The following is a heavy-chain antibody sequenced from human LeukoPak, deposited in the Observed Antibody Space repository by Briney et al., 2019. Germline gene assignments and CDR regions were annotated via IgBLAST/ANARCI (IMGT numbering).Heavy chain of an antibody. D-gene: IGHD2-21*02. CDR1: GGTFSSYA. J-gene: IGHJ4*02. V-gene: IGHV1-69*01. Sequence: GSSVKVSCKASGGTFSSYAISWVRQAPGPGLEWMGGIIPIFGTANYAQKFEGRVTITADESTSTAYMELSSLRSEDTAVYYCAREYCGGDCYDYYFDYWGQGTLVTVSS. CDR3: AREYCGGDCYDYYFDY. CDR2: IIPIFGTA.